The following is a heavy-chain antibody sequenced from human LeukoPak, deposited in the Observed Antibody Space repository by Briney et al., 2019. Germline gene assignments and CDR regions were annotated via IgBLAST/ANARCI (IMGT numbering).Heavy chain of an antibody. V-gene: IGHV3-30*17. CDR3: ARFKVGSNATQKNAFDV. Sequence: PGASLRLSCAASGFTFSNYAMHWVRQAPGKGLEWVAVISFDATKEYFGKSVKGRFTISRDNSKSTLFLQMHSLRVEDTALYFCARFKVGSNATQKNAFDVWGRGTVVTVSS. D-gene: IGHD1-26*01. J-gene: IGHJ3*01. CDR2: ISFDATKE. CDR1: GFTFSNYA.